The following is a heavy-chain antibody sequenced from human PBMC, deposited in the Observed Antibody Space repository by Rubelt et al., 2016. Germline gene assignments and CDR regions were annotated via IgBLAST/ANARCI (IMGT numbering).Heavy chain of an antibody. CDR3: VRDRYASASGGMDV. CDR1: GFPSDRYA. CDR2: ISFDGSLK. V-gene: IGHV3-30*04. Sequence: QVQLVESGGGVVQPGRSLRLSCETSGFPSDRYALNWVRQAPGKGLEWVAIISFDGSLKHYADYVKGRFTISRDNSKNTLYLEISRLRAEDTAVYYCVRDRYASASGGMDVWGQGTTVTVSS. J-gene: IGHJ6*02. D-gene: IGHD3-10*01.